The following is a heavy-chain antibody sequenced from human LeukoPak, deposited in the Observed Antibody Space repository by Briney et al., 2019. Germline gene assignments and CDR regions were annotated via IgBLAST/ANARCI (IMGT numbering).Heavy chain of an antibody. CDR2: IYYSGST. J-gene: IGHJ6*03. Sequence: SETLSLTCTVSGGSISSSSYYWGWIRQPPGKGLEWIGSIYYSGSTYYNPSLKSRVTISVDTSKNQFSLNLSSMTAADAAVYYCARHSYGDYSRYYYYMDVWGKGTTVTVSS. CDR3: ARHSYGDYSRYYYYMDV. V-gene: IGHV4-39*01. CDR1: GGSISSSSYY. D-gene: IGHD4-17*01.